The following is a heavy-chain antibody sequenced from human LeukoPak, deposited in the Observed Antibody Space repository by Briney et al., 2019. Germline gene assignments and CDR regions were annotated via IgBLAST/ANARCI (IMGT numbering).Heavy chain of an antibody. V-gene: IGHV4-39*01. J-gene: IGHJ4*02. Sequence: PSETLSLTCTVSGGSSSSSYYYWGWIRQPPGKGLEWIGSIYYSGSTYYDPSLKSRVTISVDTSKNQFSLRLNSVTAADTAMYYCARHIKADKLWGYWGQGTLVTVSS. D-gene: IGHD3-10*01. CDR1: GGSSSSSYYY. CDR3: ARHIKADKLWGY. CDR2: IYYSGST.